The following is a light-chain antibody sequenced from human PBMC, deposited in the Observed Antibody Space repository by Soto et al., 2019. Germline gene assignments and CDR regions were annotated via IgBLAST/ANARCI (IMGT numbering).Light chain of an antibody. CDR3: QKYDDAPLS. V-gene: IGKV1-27*01. J-gene: IGKJ4*01. Sequence: DIQMTQSPSSLSASVGDRVTITCRASRGIGNYLAWYQQKPGKVPSLLIYAASTLQSGVSSRFSGSRSGTDFTLTISTLQPGDVATYYCQKYDDAPLSFSGGTKVEI. CDR2: AAS. CDR1: RGIGNY.